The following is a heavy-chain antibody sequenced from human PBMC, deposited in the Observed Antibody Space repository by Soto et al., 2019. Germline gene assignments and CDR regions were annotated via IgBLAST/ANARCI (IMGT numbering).Heavy chain of an antibody. V-gene: IGHV5-10-1*01. CDR2: IDPSDAYT. Sequence: GESLKISCKASGYSFTSYWINWVRQMPGKGLEWVGNIDPSDAYTNYSPSFQGHVTISTDKSISTAYLQLSSLKASDPAMYYCARHVTMTGTMYYFDYWGPGTLVNVSS. CDR3: ARHVTMTGTMYYFDY. D-gene: IGHD1-20*01. CDR1: GYSFTSYW. J-gene: IGHJ4*02.